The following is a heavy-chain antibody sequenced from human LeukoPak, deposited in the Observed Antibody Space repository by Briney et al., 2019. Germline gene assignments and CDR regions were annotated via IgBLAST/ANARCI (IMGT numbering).Heavy chain of an antibody. J-gene: IGHJ3*02. D-gene: IGHD6-19*01. CDR3: ASPISGQSFDI. CDR1: GFTFSSYG. CDR2: IYPGGET. V-gene: IGHV3-53*01. Sequence: PGGSLRLSCAASGFTFSSYGINWVRQAPGKGLEWVSVIYPGGETYYADFVKGQFTISRDNSKNTLYLQMNSLRAEDTAAYYCASPISGQSFDIRGQGTMVTVSS.